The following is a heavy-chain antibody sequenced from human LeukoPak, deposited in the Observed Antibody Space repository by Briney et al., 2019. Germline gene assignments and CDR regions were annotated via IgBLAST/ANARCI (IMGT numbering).Heavy chain of an antibody. CDR1: GFTFSNYG. CDR3: VKTNYYDFWSGYQTTFDY. J-gene: IGHJ4*02. V-gene: IGHV3-48*01. CDR2: ISSSSNTV. Sequence: GGSLRLSCAASGFTFSNYGMNWVRQAPGKGLEWVSYISSSSNTVYYTDSVKGRFTISRDSAKSSLYLQMNSLRAEDTAIYYCVKTNYYDFWSGYQTTFDYWGQGTLVTVSS. D-gene: IGHD3-3*01.